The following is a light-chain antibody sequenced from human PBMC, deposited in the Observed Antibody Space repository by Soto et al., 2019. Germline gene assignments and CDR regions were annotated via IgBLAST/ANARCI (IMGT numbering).Light chain of an antibody. J-gene: IGLJ2*01. Sequence: SYELTQPLSVSVALGRTASITCGGNNIGNKNVHWYQQKPGQAPVLVIYRDYNRPSGIPERFSGSNSGNTATLTISRAQVGDEADFYCQVWDGNTVVFGGGTKLTVL. CDR1: NIGNKN. V-gene: IGLV3-9*01. CDR3: QVWDGNTVV. CDR2: RDY.